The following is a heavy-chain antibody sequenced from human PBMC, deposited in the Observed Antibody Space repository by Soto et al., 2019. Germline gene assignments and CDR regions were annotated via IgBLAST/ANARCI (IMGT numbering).Heavy chain of an antibody. Sequence: LSLTCTVSGGSISSSSYYWGWIRQPPGKGLEWIGSIYYSGSTYYNPSLKSRVTISVDTSKNQFSLKLSSVTAADTAVYYCARHAVAGRNFDYWGQGTLVTVSS. J-gene: IGHJ4*02. CDR3: ARHAVAGRNFDY. V-gene: IGHV4-39*01. CDR2: IYYSGST. CDR1: GGSISSSSYY. D-gene: IGHD6-19*01.